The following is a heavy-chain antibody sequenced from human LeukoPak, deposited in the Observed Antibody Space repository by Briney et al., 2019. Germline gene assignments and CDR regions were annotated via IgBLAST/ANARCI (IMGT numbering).Heavy chain of an antibody. CDR2: FYVGGAT. V-gene: IGHV3-53*01. J-gene: IGHJ4*02. D-gene: IGHD5-24*01. CDR1: GFTFRSHW. Sequence: GGSLRLSCAASGFTFRSHWMHWVRQAPGKGLEWVSVFYVGGATYYADSVKGRFTTSRDNSENTLYLQMKSLRAEDTAVYYCARGDGYNFFDYWGQGTLVTVSS. CDR3: ARGDGYNFFDY.